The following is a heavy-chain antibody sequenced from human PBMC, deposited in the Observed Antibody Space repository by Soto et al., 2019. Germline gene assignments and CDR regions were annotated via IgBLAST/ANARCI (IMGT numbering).Heavy chain of an antibody. D-gene: IGHD6-13*01. Sequence: GGSLRLSCAASGFTFSSYGMHWVRQAPGKGLEWVAVIWYDGSNKYYADSVKGRFTISRDNSKNTLYLQMNSLRAEDTAVYYCAKWQLVEDAFDIWGQGTMVTVSS. J-gene: IGHJ3*02. CDR2: IWYDGSNK. CDR1: GFTFSSYG. V-gene: IGHV3-33*06. CDR3: AKWQLVEDAFDI.